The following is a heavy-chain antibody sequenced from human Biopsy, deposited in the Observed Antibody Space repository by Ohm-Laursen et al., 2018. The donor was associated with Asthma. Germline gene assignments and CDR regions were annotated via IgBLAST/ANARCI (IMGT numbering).Heavy chain of an antibody. D-gene: IGHD1-26*01. V-gene: IGHV3-30*18. CDR2: ISFDGTNR. CDR3: AKEVFPGWELRRGPDS. J-gene: IGHJ4*02. CDR1: GFSFSNYG. Sequence: SLRLSCAASGFSFSNYGMYWVRRAPGKGLDWVAVISFDGTNRNYTDSVKGRFTISRDNSRNTLHLEMNSLRAEDTAVYFCAKEVFPGWELRRGPDSWGQGTLVTVSS.